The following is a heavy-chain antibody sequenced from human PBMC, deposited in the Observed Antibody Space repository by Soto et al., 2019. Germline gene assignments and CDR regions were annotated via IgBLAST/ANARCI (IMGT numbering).Heavy chain of an antibody. CDR1: GFTFSSYG. Sequence: EVRLLESGGDLVQPGGSLRLSCAASGFTFSSYGMSWVRQAPGKGLEWVSGISGTGGSTYYADSVKGRFTISRDNSKNTLFLQTDSLRAEDTAVYYCARKSDCSGGSCPYYFDYWGQGTLVTVSS. CDR3: ARKSDCSGGSCPYYFDY. V-gene: IGHV3-23*01. D-gene: IGHD2-15*01. CDR2: ISGTGGST. J-gene: IGHJ4*02.